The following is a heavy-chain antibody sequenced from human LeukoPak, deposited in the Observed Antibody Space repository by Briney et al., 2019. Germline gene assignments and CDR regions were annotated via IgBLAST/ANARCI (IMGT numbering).Heavy chain of an antibody. CDR1: GYTFTSYY. J-gene: IGHJ4*02. Sequence: ASVKVSCKASGYTFTSYYMHWVRQAPGQGPEWMGWISAYNGNTNYAQKLQGRVTMTTDTSTSTAYMELRSLRSDDTAVYYCARGRTMWLFDYWGQGTLVTVSS. D-gene: IGHD1/OR15-1a*01. CDR3: ARGRTMWLFDY. CDR2: ISAYNGNT. V-gene: IGHV1-18*04.